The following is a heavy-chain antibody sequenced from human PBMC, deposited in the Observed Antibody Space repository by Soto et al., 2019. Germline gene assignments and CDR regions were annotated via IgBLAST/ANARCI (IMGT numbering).Heavy chain of an antibody. Sequence: SVKVSCKASGYTFTGYFIHWVRQAPGQGLEWMGYINPNSGATKYAPRFQGRVTMTSDTSIRTAYMDQSNLRSDDTAVYYCARGGGTSLAPLPWGPGTLVTVSS. V-gene: IGHV1-2*02. D-gene: IGHD1-1*01. J-gene: IGHJ5*02. CDR1: GYTFTGYF. CDR2: INPNSGAT. CDR3: ARGGGTSLAPLP.